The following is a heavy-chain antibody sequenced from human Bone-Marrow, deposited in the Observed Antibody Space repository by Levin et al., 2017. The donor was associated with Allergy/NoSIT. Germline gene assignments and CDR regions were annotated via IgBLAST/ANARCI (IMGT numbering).Heavy chain of an antibody. J-gene: IGHJ6*02. Sequence: SETLSLTCTVSGGSISSGDYYWSWIRQPPGKGLEWIGYIYYSGSTYYNPSLKSRVTISVDTSKNQFSLKLSSVTAADTAVYYCARDRLATFGVASNMDVWGQGTTVTVSS. CDR3: ARDRLATFGVASNMDV. CDR1: GGSISSGDYY. V-gene: IGHV4-30-4*08. D-gene: IGHD3-3*01. CDR2: IYYSGST.